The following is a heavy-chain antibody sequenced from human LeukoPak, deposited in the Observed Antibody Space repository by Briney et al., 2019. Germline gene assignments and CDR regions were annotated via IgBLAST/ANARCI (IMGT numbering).Heavy chain of an antibody. D-gene: IGHD5-12*01. CDR3: ARDAIVATLSYLAY. Sequence: GGSLRLSCAASGFTINDYSLNWVRQAPGKVWEGVSYISSNSGTTYYADSVKGRFTISRDADTNSVYLQMNSLRAEDTAVYYCARDAIVATLSYLAYWGQGSLVTVSS. J-gene: IGHJ4*02. CDR1: GFTINDYS. V-gene: IGHV3-48*01. CDR2: ISSNSGTT.